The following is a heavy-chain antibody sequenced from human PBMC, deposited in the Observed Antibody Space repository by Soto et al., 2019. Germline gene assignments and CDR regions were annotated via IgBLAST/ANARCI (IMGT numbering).Heavy chain of an antibody. D-gene: IGHD1-26*01. Sequence: PSETLSLTCTVSGGSISSGGYYWSWIRQHPGKGLEWIGYIYYSGSTYYNPSLKSRVTISVDTSKNQFSLKLSSVTAADTAVYYCARGRPYSLGAFDIWGQGTMVTVS. CDR2: IYYSGST. V-gene: IGHV4-31*03. CDR3: ARGRPYSLGAFDI. CDR1: GGSISSGGYY. J-gene: IGHJ3*02.